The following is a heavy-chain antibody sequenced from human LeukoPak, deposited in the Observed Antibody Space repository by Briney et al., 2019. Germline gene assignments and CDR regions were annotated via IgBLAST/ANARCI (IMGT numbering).Heavy chain of an antibody. D-gene: IGHD3-22*01. J-gene: IGHJ4*02. CDR3: ARYLLNYDSSGSDY. CDR2: IYTSGST. V-gene: IGHV4-4*09. Sequence: SETLSLTCTVSGGSISSYYWSWIRQPPGKGLEWIGYIYTSGSTNYNPSLKSRVTISVDTSKNQFSLKLSSVTAADTAVYYCARYLLNYDSSGSDYWGQGTLVTVSS. CDR1: GGSISSYY.